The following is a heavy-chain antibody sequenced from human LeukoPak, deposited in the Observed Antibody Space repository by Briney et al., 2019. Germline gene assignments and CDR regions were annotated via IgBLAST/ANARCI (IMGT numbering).Heavy chain of an antibody. V-gene: IGHV4-59*01. D-gene: IGHD3-9*01. CDR3: ARLRYSTSYYYHGMDV. CDR2: IYDSGNT. CDR1: GGSIRSYS. J-gene: IGHJ6*02. Sequence: PSETLSLTCTVSGGSIRSYSWSWIRQPPGKGLEWIGYIYDSGNTNYNPSLKSRVTMSVDTSRDQSSLKVSSVTAADTAVYYCARLRYSTSYYYHGMDVWGQGTTVTVSS.